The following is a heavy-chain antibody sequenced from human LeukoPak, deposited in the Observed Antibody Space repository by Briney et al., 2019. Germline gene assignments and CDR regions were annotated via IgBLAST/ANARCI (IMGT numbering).Heavy chain of an antibody. J-gene: IGHJ4*02. Sequence: GGSLRLSCAASRFTFKNYGMHWVRQAPGKGLEWVAVIWYDGSNKYYADSVKGRFTISRDNSKNTLYLQMNSLRAEDTAVYYCARDRYSSGRLDYWGQGALVTVSS. V-gene: IGHV3-33*01. CDR3: ARDRYSSGRLDY. D-gene: IGHD6-19*01. CDR1: RFTFKNYG. CDR2: IWYDGSNK.